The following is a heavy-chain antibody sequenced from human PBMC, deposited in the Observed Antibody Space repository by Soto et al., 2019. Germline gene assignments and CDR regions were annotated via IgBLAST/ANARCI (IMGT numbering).Heavy chain of an antibody. CDR1: GGSISSGGYY. Sequence: QVQLQESGPGLVKASQTLSLTCNVSGGSISSGGYYWTWIRQHPGKGLEWIGNIHHSGSTFYNPSLKSRVSISVDTSKSQFSLKLSSVTASYTAVYFCVRGVLSWGQGTLVTVSS. CDR3: VRGVLS. J-gene: IGHJ1*01. CDR2: IHHSGST. V-gene: IGHV4-31*03. D-gene: IGHD3-10*01.